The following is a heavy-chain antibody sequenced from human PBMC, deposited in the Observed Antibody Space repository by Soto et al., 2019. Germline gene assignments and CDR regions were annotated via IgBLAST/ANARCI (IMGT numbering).Heavy chain of an antibody. CDR3: ARERVMVPEISPDSNWFDP. Sequence: PSETLSLTCTVSGGSISSYYWSWIRQPPGKGLEWIGYIYYSGSTNYNPSLKSRVTISVDTSKNQFSLKLSSVTAADTAVYYCARERVMVPEISPDSNWFDPWGQGTLVTVSS. J-gene: IGHJ5*02. D-gene: IGHD3-10*01. CDR2: IYYSGST. CDR1: GGSISSYY. V-gene: IGHV4-59*01.